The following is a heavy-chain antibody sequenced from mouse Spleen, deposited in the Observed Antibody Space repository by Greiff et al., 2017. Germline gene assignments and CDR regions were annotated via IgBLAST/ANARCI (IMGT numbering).Heavy chain of an antibody. CDR1: GYTFTDYN. Sequence: EVQLQQSGPELVKPGASVKIPCKASGYTFTDYNMDWVKQSHGKSLEWIGDINPNNGGTIYNQKFKGKATLTVDKSSSTAYMELRSLTSEDTAVYYCARRDYDGYYVGYWGQGTTLTVSS. V-gene: IGHV1-18*01. D-gene: IGHD2-3*01. CDR2: INPNNGGT. CDR3: ARRDYDGYYVGY. J-gene: IGHJ2*01.